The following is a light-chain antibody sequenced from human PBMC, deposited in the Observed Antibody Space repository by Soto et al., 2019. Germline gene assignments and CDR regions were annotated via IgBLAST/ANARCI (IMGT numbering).Light chain of an antibody. Sequence: QSALTQPASVSGSPGQSITISCTGTSSDVGGYNYVSWYQQHPGKAPKLMIHDVSNRPSGVSNRFSGSKSGNTASLTISGLQAEDEAHYYCSSYTSSSLYVFGTGTKLTVL. V-gene: IGLV2-14*01. CDR3: SSYTSSSLYV. CDR1: SSDVGGYNY. J-gene: IGLJ1*01. CDR2: DVS.